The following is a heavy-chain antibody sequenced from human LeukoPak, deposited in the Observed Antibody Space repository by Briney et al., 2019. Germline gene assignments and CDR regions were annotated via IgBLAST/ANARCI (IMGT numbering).Heavy chain of an antibody. J-gene: IGHJ4*02. V-gene: IGHV3-23*01. CDR3: AKDLDSSGDYSYRY. CDR2: ISTSGNT. CDR1: GFTFSRYA. D-gene: IGHD3-22*01. Sequence: GGSLRLSCAASGFTFSRYAMNWVRQAPGKGLEWVSLISTSGNTHYADSVEGRFTISRDNSKNTLYLQMNSLRAEETAVYHCAKDLDSSGDYSYRYWGQGTLVTVSS.